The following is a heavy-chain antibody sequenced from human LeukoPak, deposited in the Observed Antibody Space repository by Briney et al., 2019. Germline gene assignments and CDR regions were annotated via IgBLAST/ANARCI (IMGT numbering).Heavy chain of an antibody. V-gene: IGHV7-4-1*02. J-gene: IGHJ3*02. CDR1: GYTFTSYA. CDR3: ARGYCSGGSCYRSAFDI. D-gene: IGHD2-15*01. CDR2: IKTNTGNP. Sequence: EASVKVSCKASGYTFTSYAMNWVRQAPGQGLEWMGWIKTNTGNPPYAQGFTGRFVFSLDTSVSTAYLQISSLKAEDTAVYYCARGYCSGGSCYRSAFDIWGQGTMVTVSS.